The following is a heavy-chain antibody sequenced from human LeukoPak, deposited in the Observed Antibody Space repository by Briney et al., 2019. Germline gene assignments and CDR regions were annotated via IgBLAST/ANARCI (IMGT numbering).Heavy chain of an antibody. CDR1: GFTFSSYA. Sequence: GGSLRLSCAASGFTFSSYAMSWVRQAPGKGLEWVSSISNSGGRTFYADSVKGRFTISRDNSKNTLYLQMSSLRAEDTAVYYCARDEAAGGFFDYWGQGTLVTVSS. J-gene: IGHJ4*02. D-gene: IGHD6-13*01. V-gene: IGHV3-23*01. CDR3: ARDEAAGGFFDY. CDR2: ISNSGGRT.